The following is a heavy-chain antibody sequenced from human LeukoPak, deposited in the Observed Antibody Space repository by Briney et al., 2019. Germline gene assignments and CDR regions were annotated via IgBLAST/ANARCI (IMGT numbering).Heavy chain of an antibody. V-gene: IGHV3-23*01. D-gene: IGHD2-2*01. J-gene: IGHJ4*02. CDR2: ISGSGGST. CDR1: GFTFSSFA. Sequence: GGSLRLSCAASGFTFSSFAMSWVRQAPGKGLEWVSDISGSGGSTYYADSVKGRFTISRDNSKNALYLQMNSLRAEDTAVYYCAKVGYCSSTSCPNDYWGQGTLVTVSS. CDR3: AKVGYCSSTSCPNDY.